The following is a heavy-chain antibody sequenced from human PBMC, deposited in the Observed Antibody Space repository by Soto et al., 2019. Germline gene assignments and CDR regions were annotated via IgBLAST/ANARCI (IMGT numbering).Heavy chain of an antibody. CDR2: IWYDGSNK. J-gene: IGHJ1*01. CDR1: GFTFSSYG. D-gene: IGHD1-26*01. V-gene: IGHV3-33*01. CDR3: ARDHSGNLAEYFQH. Sequence: GGSLRLSCAASGFTFSSYGMHWVRQAPGKGLEWVAVIWYDGSNKYYADSVKGRFTISRDNSKNTLYLQMNSLRAEDTAVYYCARDHSGNLAEYFQHWGQGTLVTVSS.